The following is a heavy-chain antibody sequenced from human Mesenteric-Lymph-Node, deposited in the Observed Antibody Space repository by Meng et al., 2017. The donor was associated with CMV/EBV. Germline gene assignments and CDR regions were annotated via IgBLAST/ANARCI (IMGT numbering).Heavy chain of an antibody. Sequence: ESLKISCTVSGGSISSSSYYWGWIRQPPGKGLEWIGSIYYSGSTYYNPSLKSRVTISVDTSKNQFSLKLSSVTAADTAVYYCAREKRGESDYWGQGTLVTVSS. J-gene: IGHJ4*02. CDR3: AREKRGESDY. V-gene: IGHV4-39*07. D-gene: IGHD3-10*01. CDR1: GGSISSSSYY. CDR2: IYYSGST.